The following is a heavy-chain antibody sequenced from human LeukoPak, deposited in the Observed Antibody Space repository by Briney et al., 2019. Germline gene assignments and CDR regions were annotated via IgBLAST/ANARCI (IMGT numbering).Heavy chain of an antibody. J-gene: IGHJ6*02. CDR2: ISNDGNNK. CDR3: ARGQYCSGTSCYTYYYYYNMDV. Sequence: PGRSLRLSCAASGFTFSSYAMHWVRQAPGKGLEWVAVISNDGNNKYYGDSVKGRFTISRDNSKNTLYLLMNSLRADDTAVYYCARGQYCSGTSCYTYYYYYNMDVWGQGTTVTVSS. CDR1: GFTFSSYA. D-gene: IGHD2-2*02. V-gene: IGHV3-30*04.